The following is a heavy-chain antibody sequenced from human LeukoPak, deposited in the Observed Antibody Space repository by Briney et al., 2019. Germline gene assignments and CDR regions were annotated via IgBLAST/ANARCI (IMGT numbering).Heavy chain of an antibody. J-gene: IGHJ6*02. V-gene: IGHV3-48*04. CDR3: AREVLRYFDPNEMDV. CDR1: GFTFSNYD. Sequence: GGSLRLSCGASGFTFSNYDMSCVRQAPGKGLEGVSYICTTSSTINYADSVKGRFTISRDNADNSLYLQMNRLRAEDTAAYYCAREVLRYFDPNEMDVWGQGTTVTVSS. D-gene: IGHD3-9*01. CDR2: ICTTSSTI.